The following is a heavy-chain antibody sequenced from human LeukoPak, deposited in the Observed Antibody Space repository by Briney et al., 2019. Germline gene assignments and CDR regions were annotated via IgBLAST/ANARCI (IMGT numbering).Heavy chain of an antibody. CDR1: GWSCSGYY. J-gene: IGHJ6*03. CDR2: INHSGST. Sequence: SETLSLTCAVYGWSCSGYYWSWIRQPPGKGLEWIGEINHSGSTNYNPSLKSRVTISVDTSKNQFSLKLSSVTAADTAVYYCARQGQLRSFDWLPKTGHYYYMDVWGKGTTVTISS. CDR3: ARQGQLRSFDWLPKTGHYYYMDV. V-gene: IGHV4-34*01. D-gene: IGHD3-9*01.